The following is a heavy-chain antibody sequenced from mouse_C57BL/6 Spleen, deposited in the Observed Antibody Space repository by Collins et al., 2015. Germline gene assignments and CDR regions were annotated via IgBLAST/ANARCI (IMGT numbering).Heavy chain of an antibody. CDR3: ARMRDDGGFAY. CDR2: IWSGGST. J-gene: IGHJ3*01. CDR1: GFSLTSYG. D-gene: IGHD2-3*01. Sequence: QVQLKQSGPGLVQPSQSLSITCTVSGFSLTSYGVHWVRQSPGKGLEWLGVIWSGGSTDYNAAFISRLSISKDNSKSQVFFKMNSLQANDTAIYYCARMRDDGGFAYWGQGTLVTVSA. V-gene: IGHV2-2*02.